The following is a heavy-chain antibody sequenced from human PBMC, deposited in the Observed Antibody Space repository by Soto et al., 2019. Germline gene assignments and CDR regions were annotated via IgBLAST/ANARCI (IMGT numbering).Heavy chain of an antibody. CDR3: ARQQLLPFYYALDV. D-gene: IGHD6-13*01. CDR2: IYYRGST. V-gene: IGHV4-59*07. CDR1: GDSISGYY. J-gene: IGHJ6*02. Sequence: QVQLQESGPGLVKPSDTLSLNSTVSGDSISGYYWSWIRQPPGKGLEYIGYIYYRGSTNYNPSLKSRVTMSIDTSRNQFSLKVNSVTAADTAVYYCARQQLLPFYYALDVWGQGTTVTVSS.